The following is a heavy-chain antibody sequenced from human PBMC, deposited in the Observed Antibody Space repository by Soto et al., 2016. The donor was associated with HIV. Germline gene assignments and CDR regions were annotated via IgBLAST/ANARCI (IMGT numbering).Heavy chain of an antibody. CDR3: ARDLYPMGNSPFGI. V-gene: IGHV1-69*12. Sequence: QVQLVQSGAEVKNPGSSVKVSCKASGGTFSRFAINWVRQAPGQGLEWMGGIIPDFGTANFAQKFQGRITISADESTSTAYMEVRSLRSDDTAVYYCARDLYPMGNSPFGIWGQGTMVTVSS. CDR2: IIPDFGTA. CDR1: GGTFSRFA. D-gene: IGHD3-16*01. J-gene: IGHJ3*02.